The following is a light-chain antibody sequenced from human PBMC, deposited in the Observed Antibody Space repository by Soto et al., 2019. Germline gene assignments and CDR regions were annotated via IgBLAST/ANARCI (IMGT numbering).Light chain of an antibody. Sequence: SYQLTQAPSVSVSPGQTGRITCSGDALPKQYAYWYQQKPGQAPVLVIYKDSERPSGIPERFSGSSSGTTVTLTISGVQAEDEADYYCQSADSSGTYVFGTGTKVTVL. V-gene: IGLV3-25*02. CDR1: ALPKQY. J-gene: IGLJ1*01. CDR2: KDS. CDR3: QSADSSGTYV.